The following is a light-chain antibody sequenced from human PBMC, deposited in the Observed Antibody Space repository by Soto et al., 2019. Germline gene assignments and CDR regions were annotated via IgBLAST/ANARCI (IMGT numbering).Light chain of an antibody. CDR1: QSVRNNY. CDR2: DAS. Sequence: EIVLTQSPDTLSLSPGERATLSCRASQSVRNNYLAWYQQKPGQAPRFLIYDASSRATGIPDRFSGSGSGTDFTLTISRLEPEDCAVYYCQQYGSTPLTFGGGTKVDIE. J-gene: IGKJ4*01. V-gene: IGKV3-20*01. CDR3: QQYGSTPLT.